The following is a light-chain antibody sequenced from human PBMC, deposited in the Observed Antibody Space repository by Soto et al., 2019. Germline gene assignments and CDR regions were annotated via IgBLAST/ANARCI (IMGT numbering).Light chain of an antibody. CDR2: DTS. Sequence: EIAMTQSPATLSLSPGEGATLSWRASPSVSRNLAWYQQKPGQAPRLLIYDTSTRASGIPARFSGSGSGTDFTLTISSLEKEDLAVYYCQQHNNWTLTFGQGTRLEIK. CDR1: PSVSRN. CDR3: QQHNNWTLT. J-gene: IGKJ5*01. V-gene: IGKV3D-15*01.